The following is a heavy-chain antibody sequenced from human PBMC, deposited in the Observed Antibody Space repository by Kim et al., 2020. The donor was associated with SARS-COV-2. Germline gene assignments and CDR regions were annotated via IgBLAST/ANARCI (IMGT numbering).Heavy chain of an antibody. V-gene: IGHV4-34*01. CDR2: INHSGST. J-gene: IGHJ6*02. CDR1: GGSFSGYY. CDR3: ARVRRTGYSRFYYYYGMDV. D-gene: IGHD6-13*01. Sequence: SETLSLTCAVYGGSFSGYYWSWIRQPPGKGLEWIGEINHSGSTNYNPSLKSRVTISVDTSKNQFSLKLSSVTAADTAVYYCARVRRTGYSRFYYYYGMDVWGQGTTVTVSS.